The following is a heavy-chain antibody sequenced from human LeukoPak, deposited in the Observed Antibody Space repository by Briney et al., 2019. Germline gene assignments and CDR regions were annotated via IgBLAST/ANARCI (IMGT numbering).Heavy chain of an antibody. CDR3: ARTIAVAGRGGYFDL. CDR2: IYYSGST. CDR1: GGSFSGYY. D-gene: IGHD6-19*01. Sequence: PSETLSLTCAVYGGSFSGYYWSWIRQPPGKGLEWIGYIYYSGSTNYNPSLKSRVTISVDTSKNQFSLKLSSVTAADTAVYYCARTIAVAGRGGYFDLWGRGTLVTVSS. J-gene: IGHJ2*01. V-gene: IGHV4-59*01.